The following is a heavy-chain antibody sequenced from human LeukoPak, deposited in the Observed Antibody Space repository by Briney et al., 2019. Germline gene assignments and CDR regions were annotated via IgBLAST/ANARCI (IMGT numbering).Heavy chain of an antibody. Sequence: GGSLRLSCGASGFRFSSYAMSWVRQAPGKGLESVSRINTDGTVTTYADSVKGRFTVSRDNADNTMFLQMNSVRDEDTAVYYCATKQWLAPPPDSWGQGTPVTVSS. CDR1: GFRFSSYA. CDR2: INTDGTVT. CDR3: ATKQWLAPPPDS. J-gene: IGHJ4*02. D-gene: IGHD6-19*01. V-gene: IGHV3-74*01.